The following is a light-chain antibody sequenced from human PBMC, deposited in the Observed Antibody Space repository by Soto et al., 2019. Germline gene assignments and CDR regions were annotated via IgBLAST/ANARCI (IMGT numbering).Light chain of an antibody. J-gene: IGKJ1*01. CDR1: QTISSW. Sequence: MTQSPSTLSASVGDRVTMSFGASQTISSWLAWYQQKPGKAPKLLIYKASTLKSGVPSRFSGSGSGTEFTLTISSLQPDDFATYYCQHYNSYSEAFGQGTKVDIK. CDR3: QHYNSYSEA. CDR2: KAS. V-gene: IGKV1-5*03.